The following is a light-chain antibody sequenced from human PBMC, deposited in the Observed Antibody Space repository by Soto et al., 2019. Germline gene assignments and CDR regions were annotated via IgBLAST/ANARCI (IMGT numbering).Light chain of an antibody. J-gene: IGKJ5*01. CDR1: QSISSY. CDR3: QQANSFPIT. CDR2: AAS. V-gene: IGKV1-39*01. Sequence: DIQMTQSPSSLSASVGDRVTITCRASQSISSYLNWYQQKPGKAPKLLIYAASSLQSGVPSRFSGSGSGTDFTLTISSLQPEDFATYFCQQANSFPITCGQGTRLEIK.